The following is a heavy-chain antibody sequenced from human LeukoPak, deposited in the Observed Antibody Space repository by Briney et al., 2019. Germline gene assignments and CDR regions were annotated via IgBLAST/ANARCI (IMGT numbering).Heavy chain of an antibody. CDR2: INHSGST. CDR3: ARAVLYYYGSSGYRLYNWFDP. Sequence: PSETLSLTCAVYGGSFSGYYWSWIRQPPGKGLEWIGEINHSGSTNYNPSLKSRVTISVDTSKNQFSLRLSSVTAADTAVYYCARAVLYYYGSSGYRLYNWFDPWGQGTLVTISS. V-gene: IGHV4-34*01. CDR1: GGSFSGYY. J-gene: IGHJ5*02. D-gene: IGHD3-22*01.